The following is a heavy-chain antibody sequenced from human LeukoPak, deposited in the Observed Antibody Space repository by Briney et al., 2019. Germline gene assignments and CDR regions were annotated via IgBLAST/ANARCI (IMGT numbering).Heavy chain of an antibody. V-gene: IGHV1-2*02. J-gene: IGHJ5*02. CDR1: GYTFTGYY. Sequence: ASVKVSCKASGYTFTGYYMHWVRQAPGQGLEWMGWINPNSGSTNYAQKFQGRVTMTRDTSISTACMELSRLRSDDTAVYYCARDNKPTYVWGSSRPTRTNWFDPWGQGTLVTVSS. CDR3: ARDNKPTYVWGSSRPTRTNWFDP. CDR2: INPNSGST. D-gene: IGHD3-16*01.